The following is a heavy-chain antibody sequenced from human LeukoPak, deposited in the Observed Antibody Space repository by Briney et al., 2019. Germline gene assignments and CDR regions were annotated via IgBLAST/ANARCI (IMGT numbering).Heavy chain of an antibody. V-gene: IGHV4-39*01. Sequence: SETLSLTCTVSGGSISSSSYYSGWIRQPPGKGLEWIGSIYYSGSTYYNPSLKSRLTISVDTSKNQFSLRLSSVTAADTALYYCATETDYGGKFPPYPDNWGQRALVTVSS. J-gene: IGHJ4*02. CDR1: GGSISSSSYY. CDR2: IYYSGST. CDR3: ATETDYGGKFPPYPDN. D-gene: IGHD4-23*01.